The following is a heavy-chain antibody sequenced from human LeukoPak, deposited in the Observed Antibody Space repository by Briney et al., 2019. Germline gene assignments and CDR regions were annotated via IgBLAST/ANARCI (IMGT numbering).Heavy chain of an antibody. CDR3: ARDIEAAGLFLDY. CDR1: GFTFSSYW. Sequence: AGSLRLSCAASGFTFSSYWMTWVRQAPGKGLEWVANIKYDGSEKDYMDSVKGRFTISRDNAKNSLYLLMNSLRAEDTAVYYCARDIEAAGLFLDYWRQGTLLTVSS. J-gene: IGHJ4*02. D-gene: IGHD6-13*01. V-gene: IGHV3-7*01. CDR2: IKYDGSEK.